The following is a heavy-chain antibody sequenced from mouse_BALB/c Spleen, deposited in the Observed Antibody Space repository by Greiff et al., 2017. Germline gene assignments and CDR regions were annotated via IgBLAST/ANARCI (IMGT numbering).Heavy chain of an antibody. V-gene: IGHV1-69*02. CDR3: TRGGPFDY. CDR2: IYPSDSYT. J-gene: IGHJ2*01. CDR1: GYTFTSYW. Sequence: QVQLKQPGAELVRPGASVKLSCKASGYTFTSYWINWVKQRPGQGLEWIGNIYPSDSYTNYNQKFKDKATLTVDKSSSTAYMQLSSPTSEDSAVYYCTRGGPFDYWGQGTTLTVSS.